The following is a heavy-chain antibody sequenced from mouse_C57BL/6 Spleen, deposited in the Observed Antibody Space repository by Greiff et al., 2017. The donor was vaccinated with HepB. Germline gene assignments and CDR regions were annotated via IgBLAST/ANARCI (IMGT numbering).Heavy chain of an antibody. CDR1: GYTFTDYY. J-gene: IGHJ1*03. CDR3: ARWVLRYRYFDV. CDR2: INPNNGGT. Sequence: VQLQQSGPELVKPGASVKISCKASGYTFTDYYMNWVKQSHGKSLEWIGDINPNNGGTSYNQKFKGKATLTVDKSSSTAYMELRSLTSEDSAVYYCARWVLRYRYFDVWGTGTTVTVSS. V-gene: IGHV1-26*01. D-gene: IGHD1-1*01.